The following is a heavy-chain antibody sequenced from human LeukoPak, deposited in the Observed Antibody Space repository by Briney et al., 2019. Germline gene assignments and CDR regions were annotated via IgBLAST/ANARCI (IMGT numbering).Heavy chain of an antibody. D-gene: IGHD3-10*01. CDR3: ARDQGIGSGIDY. Sequence: PGGSLRLSCAASGFTSTTDGMHWVRQAPGKGLEWLAVIWFEKNNQYYRNSVKGRFTISRDNSKNTVFLQMNRLTAEDTAVYYCARDQGIGSGIDYWGQGTLVIVSS. J-gene: IGHJ4*02. CDR1: GFTSTTDG. V-gene: IGHV3-33*01. CDR2: IWFEKNNQ.